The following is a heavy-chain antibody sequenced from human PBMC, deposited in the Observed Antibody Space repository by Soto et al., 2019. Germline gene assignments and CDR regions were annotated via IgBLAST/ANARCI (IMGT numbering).Heavy chain of an antibody. J-gene: IGHJ4*02. CDR1: GFTFDEHS. V-gene: IGHV3-9*01. D-gene: IGHD5-12*01. CDR3: SKGRPRYSGLDTDFDA. Sequence: EVRLVESGGGFVQPGRSLRLSCTVSGFTFDEHSMHWVRQAPGKCLEWVSGINYNGGRVAYVDSVRGRFTIARDNANNSLFLQMNSLRPEDTGLYFCSKGRPRYSGLDTDFDAWGQGTPVTVSS. CDR2: INYNGGRV.